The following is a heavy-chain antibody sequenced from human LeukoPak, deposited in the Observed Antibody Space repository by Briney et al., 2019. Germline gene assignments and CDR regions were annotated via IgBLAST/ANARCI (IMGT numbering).Heavy chain of an antibody. V-gene: IGHV3-74*01. CDR3: AKTVVVTANPRAFDI. CDR1: GFTFSSHW. D-gene: IGHD2-21*02. CDR2: LDSDGYTT. Sequence: GGSLRLSCAASGFTFSSHWMHWVRQAPGKGLVWVSRLDSDGYTTNYADSVKGRFTISRDNAKNTLYLQMNSLRAEDTAVYYCAKTVVVTANPRAFDIWGQGTMVTVSS. J-gene: IGHJ3*02.